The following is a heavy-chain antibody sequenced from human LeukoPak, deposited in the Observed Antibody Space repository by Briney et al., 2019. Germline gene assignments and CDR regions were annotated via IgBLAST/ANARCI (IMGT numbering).Heavy chain of an antibody. V-gene: IGHV4-34*01. Sequence: SETLSLTCAVYVGSFSGYYWSWIRQSPGKGLEWIGEINHSGSTNYNPSLESRVTISVAPSRNQFSLSLTSVTAADTAVYYCARGVTSALSYYFGLDVWGHGTTVTVSS. J-gene: IGHJ6*02. CDR2: INHSGST. D-gene: IGHD2/OR15-2a*01. CDR1: VGSFSGYY. CDR3: ARGVTSALSYYFGLDV.